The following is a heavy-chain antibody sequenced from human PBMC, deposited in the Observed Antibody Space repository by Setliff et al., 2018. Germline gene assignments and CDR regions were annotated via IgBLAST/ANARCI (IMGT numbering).Heavy chain of an antibody. J-gene: IGHJ4*02. CDR2: ISAYNGNT. Sequence: ASVKVSCKASGYTFTSYGISWVRQAPGQGLEWMGWISAYNGNTNYAQKLQGRVTMTTDTSTNTAYLELRSLRYDDTAVYFCARAPRLEWILPTFDYWGQGTPVTVSS. V-gene: IGHV1-18*01. CDR3: ARAPRLEWILPTFDY. D-gene: IGHD3-3*01. CDR1: GYTFTSYG.